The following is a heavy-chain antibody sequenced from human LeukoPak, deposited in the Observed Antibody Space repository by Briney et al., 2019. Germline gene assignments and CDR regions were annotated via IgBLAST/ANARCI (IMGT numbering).Heavy chain of an antibody. V-gene: IGHV1-2*02. D-gene: IGHD2-8*01. J-gene: IGHJ6*03. CDR3: ARDLGCTNGVCYLYYYYYMDV. Sequence: GASVKVSCKASGYTFTGYYMHWVRQAPGQGLEWMGWINPNSGGTNYAQKFQGRVTMTRDTSISTAYMELSRLRSDDTAVYYCARDLGCTNGVCYLYYYYYMDVRGKGTTVTVSS. CDR2: INPNSGGT. CDR1: GYTFTGYY.